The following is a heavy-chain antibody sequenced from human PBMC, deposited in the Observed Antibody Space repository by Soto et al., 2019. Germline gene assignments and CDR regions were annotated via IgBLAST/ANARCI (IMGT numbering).Heavy chain of an antibody. D-gene: IGHD4-17*01. J-gene: IGHJ3*02. V-gene: IGHV3-23*01. CDR2: ISSGGGNT. CDR3: ALPTAFHI. Sequence: GGSLRLSCAASGLTFTDYGLSWVRQAPGKGLEWASTISSGGGNTYFADSVKGRFAVSRDNSRNTLSLQMNSLRADDTAVYYCALPTAFHIWGQGTMVTVSS. CDR1: GLTFTDYG.